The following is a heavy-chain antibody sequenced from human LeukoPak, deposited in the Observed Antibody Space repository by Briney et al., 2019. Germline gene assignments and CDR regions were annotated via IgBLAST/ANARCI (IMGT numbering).Heavy chain of an antibody. CDR1: GGTFSSYA. V-gene: IGHV1-69*04. CDR3: AREAWNGNGYFDY. CDR2: IIPILGIA. J-gene: IGHJ4*02. D-gene: IGHD1-1*01. Sequence: SVKVSCKASGGTFSSYAISWVRQAPGQGLEWMGRIIPILGIANYAQKFQGRVTITADKSTSTAYMELSSLRSEDTAVYYCAREAWNGNGYFDYWGQGTLVTVSS.